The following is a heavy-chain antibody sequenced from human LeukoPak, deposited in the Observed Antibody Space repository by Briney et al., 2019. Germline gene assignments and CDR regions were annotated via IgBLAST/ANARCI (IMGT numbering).Heavy chain of an antibody. V-gene: IGHV4-39*01. D-gene: IGHD5-24*01. J-gene: IGHJ4*02. CDR2: IYYSGSA. Sequence: SETLSLTCTVSGGSVNSGTYYWSWIRQPPGKGLEWIGNIYYSGSAYYNPSLKSRVTMSVDTSKNQFSLKLSSVTAADTAVYYCARHLEAEMATWVDYWGQGTLVTVSS. CDR3: ARHLEAEMATWVDY. CDR1: GGSVNSGTYY.